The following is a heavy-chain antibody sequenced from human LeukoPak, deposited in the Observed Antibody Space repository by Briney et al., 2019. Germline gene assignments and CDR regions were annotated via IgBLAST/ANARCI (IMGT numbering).Heavy chain of an antibody. J-gene: IGHJ4*02. Sequence: PGGSLRLSCAASEFTFSDYSMNWVRQAPGKGLEWVSSISSSSSYIYYADSVRGRFTISRDNAKNSLYLQMNSLRAEDTAVYYCARGTRITIFGVDYWGQGTLVTVSS. D-gene: IGHD3-3*01. V-gene: IGHV3-21*01. CDR3: ARGTRITIFGVDY. CDR1: EFTFSDYS. CDR2: ISSSSSYI.